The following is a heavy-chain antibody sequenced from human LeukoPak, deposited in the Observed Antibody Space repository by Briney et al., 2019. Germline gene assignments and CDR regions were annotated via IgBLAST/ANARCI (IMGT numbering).Heavy chain of an antibody. CDR2: ISGSGGST. CDR1: GFTFSSYA. Sequence: GGSLRLSCAASGFTFSSYAMGWVRQAPGKGLEWVSAISGSGGSTYYADSVKGRFTISRDNSKNTLYLQMNSLRAEDTAVYYCAKIAYIRRIADPDYWGQGTLVTVSS. D-gene: IGHD6-13*01. V-gene: IGHV3-23*01. J-gene: IGHJ4*02. CDR3: AKIAYIRRIADPDY.